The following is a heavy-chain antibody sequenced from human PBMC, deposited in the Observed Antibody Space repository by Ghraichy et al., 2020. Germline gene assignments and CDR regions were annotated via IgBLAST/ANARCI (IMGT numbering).Heavy chain of an antibody. CDR1: GYNFIDYY. J-gene: IGHJ6*02. CDR3: GATIDNHYYGLDV. V-gene: IGHV1-2*06. D-gene: IGHD1-14*01. Sequence: ASVKVSCKASGYNFIDYYLYWVRQAPGQGLEWMGRLSPNSGASKSAQKFQGRVTMTRDTSISTAYLEILSLTSDDTAVYYCGATIDNHYYGLDVWGQGTTVIVAS. CDR2: LSPNSGAS.